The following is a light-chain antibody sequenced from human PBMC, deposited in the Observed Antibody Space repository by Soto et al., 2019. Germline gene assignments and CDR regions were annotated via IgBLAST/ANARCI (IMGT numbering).Light chain of an antibody. J-gene: IGLJ2*01. Sequence: QSALTQPASVSGSPGQSITISCTGTSSDIGGYNYVSWYQQYPGKAPNLIIYEVIKRPSGVPDRFSGSKSGNTASLTVSGLHAEDEADYYCSSYSGSDNFVVFGGGTKLTVL. V-gene: IGLV2-8*01. CDR2: EVI. CDR1: SSDIGGYNY. CDR3: SSYSGSDNFVV.